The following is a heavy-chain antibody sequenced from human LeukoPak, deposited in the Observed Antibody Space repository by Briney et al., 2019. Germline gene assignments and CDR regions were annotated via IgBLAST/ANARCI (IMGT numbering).Heavy chain of an antibody. V-gene: IGHV3-21*01. CDR1: AFTFSSYS. D-gene: IGHD6-19*01. CDR3: ARDRSDRLAVAGTSAFDY. Sequence: GGSLRLSCAASAFTFSSYSMNWVRQAPGKGLEWVSSISSSSSYIYYADSVKGRFTISRDNAKNSLYLQMNSLRAEDTAVYYCARDRSDRLAVAGTSAFDYWGQGTLVTVSS. J-gene: IGHJ4*02. CDR2: ISSSSSYI.